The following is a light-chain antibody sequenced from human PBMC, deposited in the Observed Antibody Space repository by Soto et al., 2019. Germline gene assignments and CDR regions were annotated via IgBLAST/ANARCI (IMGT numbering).Light chain of an antibody. J-gene: IGLJ2*01. CDR3: LLYYGGVRV. CDR2: STN. V-gene: IGLV7-43*01. Sequence: QAVVTQEPSLTVSPGGTVTLTCASSTGAVTSGSYANWSQQRPGQAPRPLIYSTNKKHSWAPARFSGSLLGGKAALTLSGVQPEDEADYYCLLYYGGVRVFGGGTKLTVL. CDR1: TGAVTSGSY.